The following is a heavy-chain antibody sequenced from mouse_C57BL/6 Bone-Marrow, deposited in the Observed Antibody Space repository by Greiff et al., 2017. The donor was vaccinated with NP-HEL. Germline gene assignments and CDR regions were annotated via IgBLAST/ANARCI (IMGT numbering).Heavy chain of an antibody. CDR1: GFTFSDYY. J-gene: IGHJ4*01. CDR2: INYDGSST. D-gene: IGHD2-3*01. CDR3: ARDTDGYYPFYYAMDY. Sequence: EVKLVESEGGLVQPGSSMKLSCTASGFTFSDYYMAWVRQVPEKGLEWVANINYDGSSTYYLDSLKSRFIISRDNAKNILYLQMSSLKSEDTATYYCARDTDGYYPFYYAMDYWGQGTSVTVSS. V-gene: IGHV5-16*01.